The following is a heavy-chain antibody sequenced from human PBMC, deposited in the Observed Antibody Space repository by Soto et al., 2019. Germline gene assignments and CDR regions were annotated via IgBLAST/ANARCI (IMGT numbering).Heavy chain of an antibody. J-gene: IGHJ4*02. Sequence: QLVESGGGLVQPGRSLRLSCAASGFSFDDFAMHWVRQAPGKGLEWVSGISWNSGSIHYADSVKGRFTISRDNAKNSMYLQMNSLRAEDTALYYCVKDMNGVTRRFSFDYWGQGTLVSVSS. CDR1: GFSFDDFA. CDR3: VKDMNGVTRRFSFDY. CDR2: ISWNSGSI. D-gene: IGHD4-17*01. V-gene: IGHV3-9*01.